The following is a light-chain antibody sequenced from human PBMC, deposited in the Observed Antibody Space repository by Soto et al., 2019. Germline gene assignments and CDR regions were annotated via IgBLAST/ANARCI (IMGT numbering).Light chain of an antibody. J-gene: IGKJ3*01. CDR3: QKYNSAKT. CDR2: GAS. V-gene: IGKV3D-7*01. Sequence: PGERVTLSCRASQSVSSSYLTWYQQKPGQAPRLLIYGASTRATSIPARFSGSGSGTDFTLTISSLQPEDVATYYCQKYNSAKTFGPGTKVDIK. CDR1: QSVSSSY.